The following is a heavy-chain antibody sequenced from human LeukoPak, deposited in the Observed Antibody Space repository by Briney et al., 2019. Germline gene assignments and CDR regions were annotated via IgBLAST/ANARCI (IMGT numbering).Heavy chain of an antibody. V-gene: IGHV3-74*01. Sequence: GGSLRLSCAASGFTFSSYWMHWVRQAPGKGLVWVSRINTDGSSTNYADSVKGRFTISRDNAKNTLYLQMNSLRAEDTAVYYCARAGDGSGYYDYWGQGTLVTVSS. CDR3: ARAGDGSGYYDY. CDR1: GFTFSSYW. D-gene: IGHD2-15*01. J-gene: IGHJ4*02. CDR2: INTDGSST.